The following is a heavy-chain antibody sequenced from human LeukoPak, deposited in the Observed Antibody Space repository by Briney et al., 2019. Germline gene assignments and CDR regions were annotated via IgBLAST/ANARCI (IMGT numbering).Heavy chain of an antibody. J-gene: IGHJ4*02. CDR3: AKMVGNYYGPGSYVHFDY. CDR2: VSGSGSST. V-gene: IGHV3-23*01. Sequence: XCVXSGFTFXSYAMNWVRQTPGKGLEWVSTVSGSGSSTYYADSVKGRFTISRDNSKNTMYLQMSSLRADDTATYHCAKMVGNYYGPGSYVHFDYWGQGTLVTASS. CDR1: GFTFXSYA. D-gene: IGHD3-10*01.